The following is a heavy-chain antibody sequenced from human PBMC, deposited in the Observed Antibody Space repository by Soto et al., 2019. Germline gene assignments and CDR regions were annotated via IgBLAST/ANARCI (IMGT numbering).Heavy chain of an antibody. D-gene: IGHD6-13*01. CDR1: GGTFSSYA. CDR3: ARVFHPGVSSSWYSVVGWFDP. CDR2: IIPIFGTA. J-gene: IGHJ5*02. Sequence: ASVKVSCKASGGTFSSYAISWVRQAPGQGLEWMGGIIPIFGTANYAQKFQGRVTITADESTSTAYMELSSLRSEDTAVYYCARVFHPGVSSSWYSVVGWFDPWGQGTLVTVS. V-gene: IGHV1-69*13.